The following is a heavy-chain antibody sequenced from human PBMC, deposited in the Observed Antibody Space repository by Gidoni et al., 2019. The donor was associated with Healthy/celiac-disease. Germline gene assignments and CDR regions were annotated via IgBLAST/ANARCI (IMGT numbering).Heavy chain of an antibody. CDR2: ISYDGSNK. Sequence: QVQLVESGGGVVQPGRSLRLSCAASGFTFSSYGLHWVRQAPGKGLEWVAVISYDGSNKYYADSVKGRFTISRDNSKNTLYPQMNSLRAEDTAVYYCAKDGSPTYYYDSSGLVDYWGQGTLVTVSS. CDR1: GFTFSSYG. D-gene: IGHD3-22*01. J-gene: IGHJ4*02. V-gene: IGHV3-30*18. CDR3: AKDGSPTYYYDSSGLVDY.